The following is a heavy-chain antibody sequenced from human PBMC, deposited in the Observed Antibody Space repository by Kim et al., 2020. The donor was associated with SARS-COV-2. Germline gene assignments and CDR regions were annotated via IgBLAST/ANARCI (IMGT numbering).Heavy chain of an antibody. Sequence: GGSLRLSCAASGFTFSSYGMNWVRQAPGKGLEWVAVITYEGTNKYYADSVQGRFTISRDNSKNTLYLQMNSLRVEDTAVYYCAKDGVNYYGSGRADDFDYWGQGTLVTVSS. CDR1: GFTFSSYG. J-gene: IGHJ4*02. CDR3: AKDGVNYYGSGRADDFDY. D-gene: IGHD3-10*01. CDR2: ITYEGTNK. V-gene: IGHV3-30*18.